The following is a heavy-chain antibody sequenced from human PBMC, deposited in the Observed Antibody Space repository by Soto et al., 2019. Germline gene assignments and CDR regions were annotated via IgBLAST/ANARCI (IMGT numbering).Heavy chain of an antibody. D-gene: IGHD3-22*01. CDR1: GGSISSYY. CDR3: AGETYDCIGYHFDY. V-gene: IGHV4-59*01. CDR2: IYYSGST. Sequence: SETLSLTCTVSGGSISSYYWSWIRQPPGKGLEWIGYIYYSGSTNYNPSLKSRVTISVDTSKNQFSLKLSSVTAADTAVYYCAGETYDCIGYHFDYWGQGTLVTVSS. J-gene: IGHJ4*02.